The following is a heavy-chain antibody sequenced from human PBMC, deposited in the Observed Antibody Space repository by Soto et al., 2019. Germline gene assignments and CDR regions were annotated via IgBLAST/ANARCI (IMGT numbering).Heavy chain of an antibody. Sequence: QVQLVESGGGVVQPGTSLRLSCVGSGFTFRSYVIHWVRQAPGKGLEWVALTSYDGSNNFYVDSVKGRFTISRHNSRNTVELQMDSLTFEVTALYYCARWGTTGGLDVWGQGTLVSVSS. D-gene: IGHD3-16*01. CDR1: GFTFRSYV. J-gene: IGHJ4*02. V-gene: IGHV3-33*05. CDR2: TSYDGSNN. CDR3: ARWGTTGGLDV.